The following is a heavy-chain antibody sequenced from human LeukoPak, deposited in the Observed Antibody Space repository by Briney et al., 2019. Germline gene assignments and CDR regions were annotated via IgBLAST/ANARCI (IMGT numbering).Heavy chain of an antibody. Sequence: PGRSLRLSCAASGFTLSSYGMHWVRQAPGKGLEWVAVISYDGSNKYYADSVKGRFTISRDNSKNTLYLQMNSLRAEDTAVYYCARERGDIVVVPAAPPSYGMDVWGQGTTVTVSS. J-gene: IGHJ6*02. CDR2: ISYDGSNK. CDR1: GFTLSSYG. D-gene: IGHD2-2*01. V-gene: IGHV3-30*03. CDR3: ARERGDIVVVPAAPPSYGMDV.